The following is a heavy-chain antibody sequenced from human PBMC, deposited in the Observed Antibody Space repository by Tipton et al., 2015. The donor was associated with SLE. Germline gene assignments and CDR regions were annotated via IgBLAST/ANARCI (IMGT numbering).Heavy chain of an antibody. J-gene: IGHJ4*02. Sequence: SLRLSCTASGFTFSSYAMHWVRQAPGKGLEWLAFIAYDGSNKYYVDSVKGRFTISRDNSKNTLYLQMNSLRAEDTAVYYCAKDEGWLGELSLDYWGQGTQVTVSS. V-gene: IGHV3-30*18. CDR3: AKDEGWLGELSLDY. CDR2: IAYDGSNK. D-gene: IGHD3-10*01. CDR1: GFTFSSYA.